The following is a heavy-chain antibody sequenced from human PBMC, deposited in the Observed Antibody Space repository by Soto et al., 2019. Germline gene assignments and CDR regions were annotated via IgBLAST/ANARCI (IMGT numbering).Heavy chain of an antibody. Sequence: QVQLQESGPGLVKPSETLSLTCTVSGGSISSYYWSWIRQPPGKGLEWIGYIYYSGSTNYNPSLKSRVTISVDTSKNQFSLKLSSVTAADTAVYYCARHEPSVVVPAAMRPPPGFDYWGQGTLVTVSS. CDR3: ARHEPSVVVPAAMRPPPGFDY. CDR1: GGSISSYY. D-gene: IGHD2-2*01. CDR2: IYYSGST. V-gene: IGHV4-59*08. J-gene: IGHJ4*02.